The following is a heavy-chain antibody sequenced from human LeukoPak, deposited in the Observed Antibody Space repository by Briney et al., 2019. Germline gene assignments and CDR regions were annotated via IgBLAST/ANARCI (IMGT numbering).Heavy chain of an antibody. CDR1: GGSIDSTNW. CDR2: IHHDGRI. CDR3: ARSHDHLWGNYPDY. J-gene: IGHJ4*02. D-gene: IGHD3-16*02. V-gene: IGHV4/OR15-8*01. Sequence: SETLSLTCDVSGGSIDSTNWWNWVRQPPGKGLEWIGEIHHDGRINYDPSLKSRVTLSVDKSKNQFSLRLNSVTAADTAMYYCARSHDHLWGNYPDYWGQGTLVTVSS.